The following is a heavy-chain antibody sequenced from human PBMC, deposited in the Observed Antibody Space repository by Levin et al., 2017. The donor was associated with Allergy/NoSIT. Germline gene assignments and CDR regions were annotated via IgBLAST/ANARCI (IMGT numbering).Heavy chain of an antibody. Sequence: GESLKISCAASGFTFSSYGMHWVRQAPGKGLEWVAVISYDGSNKYYADSVKGRFTISRDNSKNTLYLQMNSLRAEDTAVYYCAKAGPAAAGRDFDYWGQGTLVTVSS. CDR3: AKAGPAAAGRDFDY. J-gene: IGHJ4*02. V-gene: IGHV3-30*18. CDR1: GFTFSSYG. D-gene: IGHD6-13*01. CDR2: ISYDGSNK.